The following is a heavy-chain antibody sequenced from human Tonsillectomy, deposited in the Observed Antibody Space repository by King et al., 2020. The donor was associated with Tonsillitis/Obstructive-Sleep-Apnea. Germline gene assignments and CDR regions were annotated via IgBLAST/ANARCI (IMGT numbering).Heavy chain of an antibody. CDR2: IDPSDSYT. CDR1: GYNFPIYW. Sequence: QLVQSGAEVKKPGESLRISCKASGYNFPIYWISWVRQMPGKGLEWMGRIDPSDSYTSYSPSFQGHVTISTDKSISTAYLQWSSLKASDTAIYYCARPERNGSYWFVVYWGQGTLVTVSS. D-gene: IGHD1-26*01. V-gene: IGHV5-10-1*01. J-gene: IGHJ4*02. CDR3: ARPERNGSYWFVVY.